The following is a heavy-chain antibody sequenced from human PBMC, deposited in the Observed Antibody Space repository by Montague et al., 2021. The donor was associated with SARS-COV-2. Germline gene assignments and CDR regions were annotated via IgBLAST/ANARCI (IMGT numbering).Heavy chain of an antibody. V-gene: IGHV4-34*01. J-gene: IGHJ6*03. CDR2: INHGGNT. CDR3: ARLRDGVVPSPILGIGPYFTYYYMDV. Sequence: SETLSLTCAVHGTSFSGYYWNWIRQPPGKGLEWIGEINHGGNTNYNPSLKNRLTISVDTSKNQFSLKLTSVAATDTAVYYCARLRDGVVPSPILGIGPYFTYYYMDVWREGTTVTVSS. CDR1: GTSFSGYY. D-gene: IGHD2-15*01.